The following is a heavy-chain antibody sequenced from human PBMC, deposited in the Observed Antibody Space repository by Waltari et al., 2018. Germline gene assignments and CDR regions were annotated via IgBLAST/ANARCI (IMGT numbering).Heavy chain of an antibody. CDR1: GYTFTGYY. CDR2: INPTSGGT. J-gene: IGHJ6*02. Sequence: QVKLVQSGAEVKKPGASVKVSCKASGYTFTGYYMHWVRQAPGQGLEWMGRINPTSGGTNYEQKFQGRVTMTRDTSISTAYMELSRLRSDDTAVYYCARDLSVITDYYYYGMDVWGQGTTVTVSS. D-gene: IGHD3-22*01. CDR3: ARDLSVITDYYYYGMDV. V-gene: IGHV1-2*06.